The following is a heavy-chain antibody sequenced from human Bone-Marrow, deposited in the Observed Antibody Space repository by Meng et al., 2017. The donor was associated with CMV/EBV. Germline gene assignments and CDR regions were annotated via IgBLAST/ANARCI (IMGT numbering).Heavy chain of an antibody. CDR3: ARSYCGGDCYRHYYYYGMDV. V-gene: IGHV5-51*01. D-gene: IGHD2-21*01. CDR1: GYSFTSYW. J-gene: IGHJ6*02. Sequence: GESLKISCKGSGYSFTSYWIGWVRQMPGKDLEWMGIIYPGDSDTRYSPSFQGQVTISADKSISTAYLQWSSLKASDTAMYYCARSYCGGDCYRHYYYYGMDVWGQGTTVTVSS. CDR2: IYPGDSDT.